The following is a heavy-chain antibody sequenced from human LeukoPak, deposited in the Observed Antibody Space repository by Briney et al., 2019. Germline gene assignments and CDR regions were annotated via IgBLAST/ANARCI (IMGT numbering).Heavy chain of an antibody. J-gene: IGHJ3*02. V-gene: IGHV4-61*08. D-gene: IGHD3-10*01. Sequence: SQTLSLTCTVSGGSISSGGYYWSWIRQPPGKGLEWIGYIYYSGSTNYNPSLKSRVTISVDTSKNQFSLKLSSVTAADTAVYYCARTRSPGGAFDIWGQGTMVTVSS. CDR2: IYYSGST. CDR3: ARTRSPGGAFDI. CDR1: GGSISSGGYY.